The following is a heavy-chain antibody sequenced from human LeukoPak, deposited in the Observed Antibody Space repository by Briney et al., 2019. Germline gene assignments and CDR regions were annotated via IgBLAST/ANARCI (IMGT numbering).Heavy chain of an antibody. D-gene: IGHD3-9*01. CDR3: ARYYDILTGYRNWFDP. J-gene: IGHJ5*02. CDR2: ISGYNGNT. CDR1: GYIFTNFG. V-gene: IGHV1-18*01. Sequence: GASVKVSCKASGYIFTNFGISWVRQAPGQGLEWMGWISGYNGNTNHAQKFQGRVTMTTDTSTSTAYMELRSLRSEDTAVYYCARYYDILTGYRNWFDPWGQGTLVTVSS.